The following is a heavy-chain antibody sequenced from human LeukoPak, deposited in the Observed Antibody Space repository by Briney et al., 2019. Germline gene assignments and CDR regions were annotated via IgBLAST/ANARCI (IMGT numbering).Heavy chain of an antibody. CDR1: GFTFSTYA. V-gene: IGHV3-23*01. J-gene: IGHJ4*02. Sequence: GGSLRLSCAASGFTFSTYATSWVRQAPGKGLEWVSTFTGGEGITYYADSVKGRFTISRDNSKNTLYLQMNSLRVEDTAVYYCAKDKGRGWCYFDYWGQGILVTVSS. D-gene: IGHD6-19*01. CDR2: FTGGEGIT. CDR3: AKDKGRGWCYFDY.